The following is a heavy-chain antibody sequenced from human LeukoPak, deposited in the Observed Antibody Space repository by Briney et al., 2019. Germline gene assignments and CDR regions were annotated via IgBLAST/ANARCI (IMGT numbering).Heavy chain of an antibody. V-gene: IGHV4-34*01. CDR1: GGSFSGYY. CDR2: INHSGST. J-gene: IGHJ4*02. Sequence: SETLSLTCAVDGGSFSGYYWSWLRQPPGKGVGWIGEINHSGSTNYNPSLKSRVTISVDTSKNQFSLKLSSVTAADTAVYYCAGLGIAARLGNFDYWGQGTLVTVSS. CDR3: AGLGIAARLGNFDY. D-gene: IGHD6-6*01.